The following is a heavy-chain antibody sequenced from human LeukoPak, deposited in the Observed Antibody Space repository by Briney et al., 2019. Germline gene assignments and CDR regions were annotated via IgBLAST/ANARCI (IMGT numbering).Heavy chain of an antibody. CDR3: ARERTQNGYYYYMDV. CDR2: IYYSGST. V-gene: IGHV4-39*07. D-gene: IGHD3-16*01. J-gene: IGHJ6*03. Sequence: ASETLSLTCTVSGGSISSSSYYWGWIRQPPGKGLEWIGSIYYSGSTYYNPSLKSRVTISVDTSKNQFSLKLSSVTAADTAVYYCARERTQNGYYYYMDVWGKGTTVAVSS. CDR1: GGSISSSSYY.